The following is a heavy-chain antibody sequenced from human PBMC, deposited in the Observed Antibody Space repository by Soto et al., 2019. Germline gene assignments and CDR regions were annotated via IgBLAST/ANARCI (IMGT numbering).Heavy chain of an antibody. D-gene: IGHD5-18*01. Sequence: GGSLRLSCAASGFSFSYSAMHWVRQAPGKGLEWVAVISFDGIGDFYSDSVEGRFTISRVNSKNTLYLQMNSLRGEDTAVYYCARVTSGYNSGSPLDYWGQGTLVTVSS. J-gene: IGHJ4*02. CDR2: ISFDGIGD. V-gene: IGHV3-30-3*01. CDR3: ARVTSGYNSGSPLDY. CDR1: GFSFSYSA.